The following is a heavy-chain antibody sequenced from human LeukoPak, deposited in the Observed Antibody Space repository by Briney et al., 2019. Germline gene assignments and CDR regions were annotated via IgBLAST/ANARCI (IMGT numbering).Heavy chain of an antibody. CDR2: INWDAESI. J-gene: IGHJ6*03. V-gene: IGHV3-20*04. CDR3: ARLRGAQYYFYYYMDV. Sequence: GGSLRLSCAASGFSFDDYGVSWVRQVPGKGLEWVSGINWDAESIGYAESVKGRFTITRDNAKNSLFLQMNSLRAEDTALYYCARLRGAQYYFYYYMDVWGKGATVTVSS. D-gene: IGHD2/OR15-2a*01. CDR1: GFSFDDYG.